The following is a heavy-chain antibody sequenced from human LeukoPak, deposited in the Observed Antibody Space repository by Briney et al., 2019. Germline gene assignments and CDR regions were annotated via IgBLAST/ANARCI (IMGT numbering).Heavy chain of an antibody. D-gene: IGHD6-13*01. CDR2: ISYDVINK. Sequence: GGSLRLSCAASGFTFSSYGMHWVRQAPGKGLEWVAVISYDVINKFYADSVKGRFTISRDNSKNTLYLQMNSLRAEDTAVYYCAKDLVAAAGTGSYYYYYGMDVWGQGTTVTVSS. CDR3: AKDLVAAAGTGSYYYYYGMDV. V-gene: IGHV3-30*18. CDR1: GFTFSSYG. J-gene: IGHJ6*02.